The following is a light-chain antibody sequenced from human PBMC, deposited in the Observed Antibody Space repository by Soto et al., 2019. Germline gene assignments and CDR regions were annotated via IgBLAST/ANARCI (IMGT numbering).Light chain of an antibody. J-gene: IGLJ3*02. CDR2: GNS. Sequence: QPVLTQPPSVSGAPGQRVTISCTGSSSNIGAGYDVHWYQQLPGTAPKLLIYGNSNRPSGVPDRFSGSKSGTSGSLAITGLQAEDEADYYCLLSYSGAWVFGGGTQLTVL. V-gene: IGLV1-40*01. CDR3: LLSYSGAWV. CDR1: SSNIGAGYD.